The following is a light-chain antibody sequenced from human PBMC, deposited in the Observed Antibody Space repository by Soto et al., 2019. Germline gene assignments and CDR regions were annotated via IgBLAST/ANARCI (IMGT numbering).Light chain of an antibody. CDR2: RNN. CDR3: AAWDDSPYV. V-gene: IGLV1-47*01. CDR1: SSNIGSNY. Sequence: QSVLTQPPSASGTPGQRATISCSGSSSNIGSNYVYWYQQLPGTAPKLLIYRNNQRPSGVPDRFSGSKSGTSASLAISGLRSEDEADYYCAAWDDSPYVFGTGTKLTVL. J-gene: IGLJ1*01.